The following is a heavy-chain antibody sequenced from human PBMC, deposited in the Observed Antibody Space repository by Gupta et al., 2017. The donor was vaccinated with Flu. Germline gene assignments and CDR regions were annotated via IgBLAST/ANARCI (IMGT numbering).Heavy chain of an antibody. V-gene: IGHV3-11*01. D-gene: IGHD3-10*01. CDR2: ISSSGSTI. CDR3: ARDFYGWSATRRGFAFDP. Sequence: GKGLEWVSYISSSGSTIYDAYSVKGRFTISRDNAKNSLYLQLNSLRAEDTAVYYCARDFYGWSATRRGFAFDPWGQGTLVIVSS. J-gene: IGHJ5*02.